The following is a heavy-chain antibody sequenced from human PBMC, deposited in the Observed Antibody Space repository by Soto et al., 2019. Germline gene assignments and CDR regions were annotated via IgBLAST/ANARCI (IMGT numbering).Heavy chain of an antibody. V-gene: IGHV6-1*01. J-gene: IGHJ4*02. CDR3: ARGAYGSGNGHFDY. Sequence: QVQLQQSGPGLVKPSQTLSLTCAISGDSVSSNSAVWNWIRQSPSRGLEWLGRTHYRSKWYNDYTVSVKSRITINPDTSKNQFSLQLNSVTPEDTAVYYCARGAYGSGNGHFDYWGQGTLVTVSS. D-gene: IGHD3-10*01. CDR2: THYRSKWYN. CDR1: GDSVSSNSAV.